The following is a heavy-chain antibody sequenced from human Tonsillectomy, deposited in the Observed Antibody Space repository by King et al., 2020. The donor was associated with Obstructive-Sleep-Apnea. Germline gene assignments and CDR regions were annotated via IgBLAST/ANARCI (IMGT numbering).Heavy chain of an antibody. CDR3: ARPHSPARETYWYFDL. CDR2: IYPGDSDT. Sequence: QLVQSGAEVKKPGESLKISCKSSGYTFTSYWIGWVRQMPGKGLEWMGIIYPGDSDTRYSPSFQGQVTISAAKSISTAYLQWSSLKASDTAMYYCARPHSPARETYWYFDLWGRGTLVTVSS. V-gene: IGHV5-51*01. J-gene: IGHJ2*01. CDR1: GYTFTSYW.